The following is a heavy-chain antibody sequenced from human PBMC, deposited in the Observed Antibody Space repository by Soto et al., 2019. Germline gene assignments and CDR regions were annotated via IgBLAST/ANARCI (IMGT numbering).Heavy chain of an antibody. D-gene: IGHD3-22*01. Sequence: ASVKVSCKASGFTFTSSAVQWVRQARGQRLEWIGWIVVGSGNTNYAQKFQERVTITRDMSTSTAYMELSSLRSEDTAVYYCAADHRRDRSSYYYDSSGHYLSVGFDPWGQGTLVTFSS. J-gene: IGHJ5*02. V-gene: IGHV1-58*01. CDR2: IVVGSGNT. CDR3: AADHRRDRSSYYYDSSGHYLSVGFDP. CDR1: GFTFTSSA.